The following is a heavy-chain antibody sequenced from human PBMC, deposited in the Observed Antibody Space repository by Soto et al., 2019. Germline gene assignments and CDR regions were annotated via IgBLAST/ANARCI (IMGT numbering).Heavy chain of an antibody. CDR2: ISAYNGNT. D-gene: IGHD3-9*01. J-gene: IGHJ4*02. CDR3: ESAKDESFTGYYGSYFDS. Sequence: ASVKASCKASGYTFTNYGLTWVRQAPGQGPEWVGWISAYNGNTHYAQKLQGRVAMTTDTSTSTAYMELRSLSSDDTAVYYCESAKDESFTGYYGSYFDSWGQGTLVTVSS. V-gene: IGHV1-18*01. CDR1: GYTFTNYG.